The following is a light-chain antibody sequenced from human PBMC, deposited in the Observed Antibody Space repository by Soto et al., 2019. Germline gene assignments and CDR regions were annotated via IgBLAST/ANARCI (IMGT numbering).Light chain of an antibody. CDR1: QSVSSY. Sequence: EIVLTQSPATLSLSPGERATLSCRASQSVSSYLAWYQQKPGQAPRLLIYAASNRATGIPARFSGSGSGTDFTHTISSLDPEDFAVYYCQQRSNWPITFGQGTRLEIK. CDR2: AAS. CDR3: QQRSNWPIT. V-gene: IGKV3-11*01. J-gene: IGKJ5*01.